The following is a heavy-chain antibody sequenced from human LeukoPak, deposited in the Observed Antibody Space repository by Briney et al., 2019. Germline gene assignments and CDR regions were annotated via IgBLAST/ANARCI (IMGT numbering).Heavy chain of an antibody. CDR1: GGSISTYY. J-gene: IGHJ4*02. CDR2: IYYSGST. Sequence: SETLSLTCTVSGGSISTYYWSWIRQPLGKGREWIGYIYYSGSTNYNPSLKSRVTISVDTSKNQFSLNLSSVTAADTAVYYCARDSGSYQVDYWGQGTLVTVSS. V-gene: IGHV4-59*01. CDR3: ARDSGSYQVDY. D-gene: IGHD1-26*01.